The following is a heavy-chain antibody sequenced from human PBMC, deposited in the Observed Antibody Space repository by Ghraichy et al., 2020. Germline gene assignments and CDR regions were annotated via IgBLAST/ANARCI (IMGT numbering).Heavy chain of an antibody. J-gene: IGHJ4*02. CDR1: GYTLTELS. CDR3: ATDSGGYSGFPFDY. CDR2: FDPEDGET. Sequence: ASVKVSCKVSGYTLTELSMHWVRQAPGKGLEWMGGFDPEDGETIYAQKFQGRVTMTEDTSTDTAYMELSSLRSEDTAVYYCATDSGGYSGFPFDYWGQGTLVTVSS. V-gene: IGHV1-24*01. D-gene: IGHD5-12*01.